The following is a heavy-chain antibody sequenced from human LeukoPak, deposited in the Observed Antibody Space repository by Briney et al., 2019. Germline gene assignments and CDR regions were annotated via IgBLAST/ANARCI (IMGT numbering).Heavy chain of an antibody. D-gene: IGHD3-22*01. V-gene: IGHV1-18*01. CDR1: GYTFTSYG. Sequence: GASVKVSCTASGYTFTSYGISWVRQAPGQGLEWMGWISAYNGNTNYAQKLQGRVTMTTDTSTSTAYMELRSLRSDDTAVYYCARTPEDYYDSSGYSYYFDYWGQGTLVTVSS. J-gene: IGHJ4*02. CDR3: ARTPEDYYDSSGYSYYFDY. CDR2: ISAYNGNT.